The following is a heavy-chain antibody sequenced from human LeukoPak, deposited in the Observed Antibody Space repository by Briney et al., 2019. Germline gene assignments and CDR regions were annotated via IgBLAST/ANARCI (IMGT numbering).Heavy chain of an antibody. D-gene: IGHD6-19*01. J-gene: IGHJ4*02. V-gene: IGHV4-59*01. CDR3: ARARMAVAATYYFDY. CDR1: GGSISSYY. CDR2: IYYSGST. Sequence: PSETLSLTCTVSGGSISSYYWSWIRQPPGKGLEWIGYIYYSGSTNYNPSLKSRVTISVDTSKNQFSLKLSSVTAADTAVYYCARARMAVAATYYFDYWGQGTLVTVSS.